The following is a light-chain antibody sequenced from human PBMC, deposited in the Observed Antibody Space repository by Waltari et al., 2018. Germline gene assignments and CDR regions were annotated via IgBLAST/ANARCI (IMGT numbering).Light chain of an antibody. Sequence: DIVMTQSPDSLPVSLGERATITCKSDQSVSYSSNNKNYLAWYRQKPGQPPQRLISWASTREFGVPDRFSGSGSGTDFTLTISSRQAEDVAVYYCQQYYAVPPTFGPGTKVEIK. J-gene: IGKJ1*01. V-gene: IGKV4-1*01. CDR1: QSVSYSSNNKNY. CDR2: WAS. CDR3: QQYYAVPPT.